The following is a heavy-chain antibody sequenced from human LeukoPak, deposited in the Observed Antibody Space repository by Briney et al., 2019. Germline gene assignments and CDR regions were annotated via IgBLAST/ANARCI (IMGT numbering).Heavy chain of an antibody. CDR3: ARAQREMSSYYYYNMDV. J-gene: IGHJ6*03. D-gene: IGHD6-13*01. CDR2: IWYDGSNK. V-gene: IGHV3-33*01. CDR1: GFTFSSYG. Sequence: GRSLRLSCAASGFTFSSYGMHWVRQAPGKGLEWVTVIWYDGSNKYYADSVKGRFTISRDNSKNTLYLQMNSLRAEDTAVYYCARAQREMSSYYYYNMDVWGKGTTVTVSS.